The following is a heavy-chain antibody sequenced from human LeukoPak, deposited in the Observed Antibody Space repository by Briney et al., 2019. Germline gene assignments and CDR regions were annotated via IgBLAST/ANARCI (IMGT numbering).Heavy chain of an antibody. J-gene: IGHJ4*02. D-gene: IGHD3-22*01. V-gene: IGHV3-48*01. Sequence: GGSLSPPCAASGFSFSSYTMNWVRQAPGKGLEWLSYIRIPTGALYYADSVKGRFTISRDNAKNSLYLQMNNLRAEDTAVYYCVRGKLVYYYDNSGYFYCGGRRTLVTVSS. CDR3: VRGKLVYYYDNSGYFYC. CDR1: GFSFSSYT. CDR2: IRIPTGAL.